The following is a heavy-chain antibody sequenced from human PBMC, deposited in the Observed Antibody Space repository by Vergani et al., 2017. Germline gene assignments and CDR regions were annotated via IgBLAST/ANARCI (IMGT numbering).Heavy chain of an antibody. Sequence: EVQLVESGGGLVKPGGSLRLSCAASGFTFSSYSMNWVRQAPGKGLEWVSSISSSSSYIYYADSVKGRFTISRDNAKNSLYLQMNSLRAEDTAVYYCARDVEGGYSYGWDYYYYYMDVWGQGTTVTVSS. CDR1: GFTFSSYS. CDR3: ARDVEGGYSYGWDYYYYYMDV. V-gene: IGHV3-21*01. D-gene: IGHD5-18*01. J-gene: IGHJ6*03. CDR2: ISSSSSYI.